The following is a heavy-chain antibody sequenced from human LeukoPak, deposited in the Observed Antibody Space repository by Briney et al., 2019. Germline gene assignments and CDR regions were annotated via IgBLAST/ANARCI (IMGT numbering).Heavy chain of an antibody. CDR2: INPNSGGT. J-gene: IGHJ4*02. CDR1: GYTFTGYY. V-gene: IGHV1-2*02. CDR3: ARGPMVRGVTRFDY. D-gene: IGHD3-10*01. Sequence: ASVTVSCKASGYTFTGYYMHWVRQAPGQGLEWMGWINPNSGGTNYAQKFQGRVTMTRDTSISTAYMELGRLRSDDTAVYYCARGPMVRGVTRFDYWGQGTLVTVSS.